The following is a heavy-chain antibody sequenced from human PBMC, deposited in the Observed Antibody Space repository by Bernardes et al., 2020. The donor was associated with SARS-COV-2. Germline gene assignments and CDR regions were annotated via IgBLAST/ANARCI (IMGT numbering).Heavy chain of an antibody. V-gene: IGHV3-30*03. CDR2: ISFDGSNI. Sequence: SLRLSCSASGFSFSSHGMHWVRQAPGKGLEWVALISFDGSNIHYADSVKGRFTISRDNSKNTLNLQMNSLRVEDSAVYYCASGGFNWNYAFFDYWGQGTLVTVSS. CDR1: GFSFSSHG. D-gene: IGHD1-7*01. CDR3: ASGGFNWNYAFFDY. J-gene: IGHJ4*02.